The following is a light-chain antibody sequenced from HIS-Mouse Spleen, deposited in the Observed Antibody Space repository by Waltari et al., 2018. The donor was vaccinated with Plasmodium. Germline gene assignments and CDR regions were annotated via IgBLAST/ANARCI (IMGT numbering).Light chain of an antibody. CDR1: ALPINY. CDR2: EDS. CDR3: YSTDSSGNHRV. J-gene: IGLJ3*02. Sequence: SYELTQPPSVSVSPGQTARTPCSGAALPINYAYWYQQKSGQAPVLVIYEDSKRPSGIPERFSGSSSGTMATLTISGAQVEDEADYYCYSTDSSGNHRVFGGGTKLTVL. V-gene: IGLV3-10*01.